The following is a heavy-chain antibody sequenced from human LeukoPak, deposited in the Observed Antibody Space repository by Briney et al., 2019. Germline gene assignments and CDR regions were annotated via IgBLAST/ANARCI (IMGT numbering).Heavy chain of an antibody. D-gene: IGHD6-19*01. CDR3: ARSDEITVADSYYYYAMHV. J-gene: IGHJ6*04. CDR2: ISSSGNTL. Sequence: GGSLRLLCVASGVLFGIYEMNWARRAPGRGLVWLSYISSSGNTLYYAGCVKGRFTISRDNDKKSLYLEMNSLRAEDTAVYFCARSDEITVADSYYYYAMHVWGKKTTVTVSS. V-gene: IGHV3-48*03. CDR1: GVLFGIYE.